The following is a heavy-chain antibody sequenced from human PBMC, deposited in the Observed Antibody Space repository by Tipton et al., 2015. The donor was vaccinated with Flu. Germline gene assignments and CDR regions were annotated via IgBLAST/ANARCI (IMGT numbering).Heavy chain of an antibody. V-gene: IGHV5-51*01. D-gene: IGHD2-21*02. CDR3: VRQNCGGDCYPDY. J-gene: IGHJ4*02. CDR2: IYPGDSDT. CDR1: GYSFTSYW. Sequence: QLVQSGAEVKKPGESLKISCKGSGYSFTSYWIGWVRQMPGKGLEWMGIIYPGDSDTRYSPSFQGQVTISADKSISTAYLHWSSLKASDTAIYFCVRQNCGGDCYPDYWGQGTLVTVSS.